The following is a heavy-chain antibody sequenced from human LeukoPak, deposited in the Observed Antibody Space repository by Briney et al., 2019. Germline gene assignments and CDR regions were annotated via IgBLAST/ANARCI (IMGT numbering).Heavy chain of an antibody. CDR2: IWYDGSNK. CDR3: ARSAKRGMDV. Sequence: PGGSLRLSCAASGFTFSGYGMHWVRQAPGKGLEWVAVIWYDGSNKYYADSVKGRFTISRDNAKNSLYLQVNSLRAEDTAVYYCARSAKRGMDVWGQGTTVTVSS. V-gene: IGHV3-33*08. CDR1: GFTFSGYG. J-gene: IGHJ6*02. D-gene: IGHD6-25*01.